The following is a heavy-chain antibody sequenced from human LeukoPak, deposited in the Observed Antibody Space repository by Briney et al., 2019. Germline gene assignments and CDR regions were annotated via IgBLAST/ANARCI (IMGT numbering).Heavy chain of an antibody. J-gene: IGHJ3*02. V-gene: IGHV1-2*06. D-gene: IGHD2-2*01. Sequence: GASVKVSCKASGYTFTGYYMHWVRQAPGQGLEWMGRINPNSGGTNYAQKFQGRVTMTRDTSISTAYMELSRLRSDDTAVYYCARDCSSTSCHHDAFDIWGQGTMVTVSS. CDR3: ARDCSSTSCHHDAFDI. CDR1: GYTFTGYY. CDR2: INPNSGGT.